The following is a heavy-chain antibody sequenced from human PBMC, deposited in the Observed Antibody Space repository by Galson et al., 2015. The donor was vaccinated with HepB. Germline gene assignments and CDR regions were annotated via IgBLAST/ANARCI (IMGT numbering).Heavy chain of an antibody. CDR2: ISNSAGLT. J-gene: IGHJ2*01. CDR3: AKGGTCSSTSCFWYLDL. Sequence: SLRLSCAASGFTFSTYAMSWVRQVSGKGLEWVSGISNSAGLTYYAESVKGRFTISRDNSKNTLYLQMNSLRADDAAVYYCAKGGTCSSTSCFWYLDLWGRGSLVTVSS. CDR1: GFTFSTYA. D-gene: IGHD2-2*01. V-gene: IGHV3-23*01.